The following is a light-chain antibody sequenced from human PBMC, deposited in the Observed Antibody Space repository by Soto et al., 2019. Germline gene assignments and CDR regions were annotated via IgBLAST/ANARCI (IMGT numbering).Light chain of an antibody. J-gene: IGKJ5*01. Sequence: ELVLTQSPVTLSVSSGERATLXXRASQSVSSNLAWYQQKPGQAPRLXIYDASTRATGIPARFSGSGAGTEFTLTISSLQSEDFAVYYCQHYHGWPITFGQGTRLEIK. CDR1: QSVSSN. CDR2: DAS. V-gene: IGKV3-15*01. CDR3: QHYHGWPIT.